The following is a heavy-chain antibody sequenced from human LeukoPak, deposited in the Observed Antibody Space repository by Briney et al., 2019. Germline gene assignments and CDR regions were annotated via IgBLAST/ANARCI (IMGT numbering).Heavy chain of an antibody. CDR3: ARGRALYYFDY. CDR1: GGSFSGYY. CDR2: INHSGST. Sequence: SETLSLTCAVYGGSFSGYYWSWIRQPPGKGLEWIGEINHSGSTNYNPSLRSRVTISVDTSKNQFSLKLSSVTAADTAVYYCARGRALYYFDYWSQGTLVTVSS. J-gene: IGHJ4*02. V-gene: IGHV4-34*01.